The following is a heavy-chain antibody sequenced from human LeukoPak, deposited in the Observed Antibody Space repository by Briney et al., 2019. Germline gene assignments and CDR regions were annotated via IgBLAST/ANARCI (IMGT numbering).Heavy chain of an antibody. CDR3: ASDDGDGGNYRT. Sequence: PSPSLSLTCTVSGASISISCSAWIRQPPGKGLGWIGYVFFSGSTTYNTLRTGRFTTSVNTSKNQFSLKRISVTGADTAVYYGASDDGDGGNYRTWGQGTLVTVSS. J-gene: IGHJ5*02. D-gene: IGHD4/OR15-4a*01. V-gene: IGHV4-59*07. CDR2: VFFSGST. CDR1: GASISISC.